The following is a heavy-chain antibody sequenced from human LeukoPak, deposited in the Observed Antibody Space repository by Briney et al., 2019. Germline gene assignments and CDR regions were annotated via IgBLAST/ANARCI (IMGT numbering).Heavy chain of an antibody. D-gene: IGHD3-22*01. J-gene: IGHJ4*02. Sequence: SETLSLTCTVSGGSISSYYWSWIRQPAGKGLEWIGRIYTSGSTNYNPSLKSRATMSVDTSKNQFSLKLSSVTAADTAVYYCARAPPIGCDSSGYSGFDYWGQGTLVTVSS. CDR2: IYTSGST. CDR3: ARAPPIGCDSSGYSGFDY. CDR1: GGSISSYY. V-gene: IGHV4-4*07.